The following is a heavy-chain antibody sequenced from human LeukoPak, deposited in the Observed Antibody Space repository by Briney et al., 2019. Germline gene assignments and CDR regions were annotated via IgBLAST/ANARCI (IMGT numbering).Heavy chain of an antibody. CDR2: IYSGGRT. CDR1: GFTVSSSY. J-gene: IGHJ4*02. CDR3: ARDLRASTGAGFDY. V-gene: IGHV3-66*01. D-gene: IGHD4/OR15-4a*01. Sequence: GGSLSLFCVASGFTVSSSYVSWVRQAPGKGLEWVSVIYSGGRTYYADSVKGRFTISRDNSKNTLYLQMNSLRAEDTAVYYCARDLRASTGAGFDYWGQGTLVTVSS.